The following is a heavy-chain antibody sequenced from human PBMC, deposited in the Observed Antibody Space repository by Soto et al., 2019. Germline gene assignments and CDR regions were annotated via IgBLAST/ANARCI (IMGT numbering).Heavy chain of an antibody. CDR2: IKSKTDGGTT. D-gene: IGHD6-13*01. CDR1: GFTFSNAW. V-gene: IGHV3-15*01. CDR3: TTAAHRERYFDY. J-gene: IGHJ4*02. Sequence: EVQLVESGGGLVKPGGSLRLSCAASGFTFSNAWMSWVRQAPGKGLEWVGRIKSKTDGGTTDYAAPVKGRFTISRDDSKNTLYLQMNSLKTEDTAAYYCTTAAHRERYFDYWGQGTLVTVSS.